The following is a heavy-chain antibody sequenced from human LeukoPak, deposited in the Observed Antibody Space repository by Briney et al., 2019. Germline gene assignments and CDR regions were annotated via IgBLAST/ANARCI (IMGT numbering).Heavy chain of an antibody. CDR3: ARDYHGSGSLTTFDY. J-gene: IGHJ4*02. CDR2: INPRGGNT. V-gene: IGHV1-46*01. D-gene: IGHD3-10*01. CDR1: GYTFTSFY. Sequence: ASVTVSFKASGYTFTSFYMHWVRQAPGQGLEWMGIINPRGGNTSSAQKFQGRVTLTRDTSTSTFYMELSSLKSQDTAVYYCARDYHGSGSLTTFDYWGQGTLVTVSS.